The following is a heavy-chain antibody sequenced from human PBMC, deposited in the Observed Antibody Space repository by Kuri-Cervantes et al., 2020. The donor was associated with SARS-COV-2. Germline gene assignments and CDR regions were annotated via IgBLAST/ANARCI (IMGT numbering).Heavy chain of an antibody. CDR3: ARDMTFDEYGDYFYYYMDV. CDR1: HFTFSSYA. D-gene: IGHD3-16*01. Sequence: GESLKISCAASHFTFSSYAFHWVRQAPGQGLEWVAAISYDGNNKYFADSVRGRFTVSRDNSKNTLYLEMDGLRPEDTAVYYCARDMTFDEYGDYFYYYMDVRGKGTTVTVSS. CDR2: ISYDGNNK. V-gene: IGHV3-30*04. J-gene: IGHJ6*03.